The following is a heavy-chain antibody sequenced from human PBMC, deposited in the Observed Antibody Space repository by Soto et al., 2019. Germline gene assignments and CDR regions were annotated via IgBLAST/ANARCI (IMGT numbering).Heavy chain of an antibody. CDR3: AKVHLTTTVTTVGY. CDR2: ISYHGSDK. Sequence: QVQLVESGGGVVQPGRSLRLSCAASGFTFSNYGMHWVRQAPGKGLEWVAVISYHGSDKYYADSVKGRFTISRDNSKNTLYLQMESLRAEGTGVYYGAKVHLTTTVTTVGYWGQGTVVTVSS. D-gene: IGHD4-17*01. J-gene: IGHJ4*02. CDR1: GFTFSNYG. V-gene: IGHV3-30*18.